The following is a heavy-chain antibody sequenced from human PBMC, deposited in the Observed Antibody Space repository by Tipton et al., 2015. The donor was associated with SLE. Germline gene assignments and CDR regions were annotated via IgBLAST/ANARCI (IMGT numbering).Heavy chain of an antibody. CDR2: IYTSGST. CDR3: ARRLYCGGDCYPYFDY. J-gene: IGHJ4*02. V-gene: IGHV4-4*08. CDR1: GGSISSHY. Sequence: TLSLTCTVSGGSISSHYWSWIRQPPGKGLEWIGRIYTSGSTNYNPSLKSRVTISVDTSKNQFSLKLSSVTAADTAVYYCARRLYCGGDCYPYFDYWGQGTLVTVSS. D-gene: IGHD2-21*01.